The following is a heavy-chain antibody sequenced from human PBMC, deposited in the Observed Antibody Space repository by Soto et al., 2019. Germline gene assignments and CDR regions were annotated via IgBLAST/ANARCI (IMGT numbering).Heavy chain of an antibody. D-gene: IGHD4-4*01. Sequence: EEQLLESGGGLVQPGGSLRLSCVGSGLRFSKYGMTWVRQAPGKGLEWGSGISASGDNTYYADSVKGRFTTSRDNFKSTLYLQMNSLRGEDTAMYYCAKDYSTYRWGQGTAVTVS. CDR1: GLRFSKYG. CDR2: ISASGDNT. J-gene: IGHJ4*02. V-gene: IGHV3-23*01. CDR3: AKDYSTYR.